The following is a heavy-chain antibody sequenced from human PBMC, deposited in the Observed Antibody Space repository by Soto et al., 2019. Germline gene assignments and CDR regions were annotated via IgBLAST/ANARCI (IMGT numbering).Heavy chain of an antibody. CDR3: VRAAGYSGYDYVYYYGMDV. Sequence: QVQLVESGGGVVQPGRSLRLSCAASGFTFNNYGMHWVRQVPRKGLEWVALVWYDGRNKYYVDSVKGRFTISRDNSKNTLYLEMNSLRDEDTAVYYCVRAAGYSGYDYVYYYGMDVWGQGTTVTVSS. J-gene: IGHJ6*02. CDR1: GFTFNNYG. V-gene: IGHV3-33*01. CDR2: VWYDGRNK. D-gene: IGHD5-12*01.